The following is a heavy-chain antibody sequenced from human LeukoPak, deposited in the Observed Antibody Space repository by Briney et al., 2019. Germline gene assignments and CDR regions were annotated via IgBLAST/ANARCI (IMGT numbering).Heavy chain of an antibody. CDR2: ISSQSVYI. CDR1: GFTFNIYS. CDR3: SRELDCTVTTCFDGDDGFDI. D-gene: IGHD2-8*02. V-gene: IGHV3-21*01. Sequence: GGSLRLSCEASGFTFNIYSMNWVRRVTGKGLEWVSSISSQSVYIYYADSVKGRFAISRDNAKKSLYLQMNSLTAEDKAVYFCSRELDCTVTTCFDGDDGFDIWGRGTMVTVSS. J-gene: IGHJ3*02.